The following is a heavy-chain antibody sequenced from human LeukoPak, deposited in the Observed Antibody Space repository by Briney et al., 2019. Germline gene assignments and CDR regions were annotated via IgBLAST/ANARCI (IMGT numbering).Heavy chain of an antibody. CDR2: INPSGGST. D-gene: IGHD5-18*01. CDR3: ARTWIHEAYNWFDP. J-gene: IGHJ5*02. CDR1: GYTFTTYY. V-gene: IGHV1-46*01. Sequence: ASVKVPCKASGYTFTTYYMHWVRQAPGQGLEWMGIINPSGGSTNYAQKFQGRVTLTRDMSTSTVYMELSSLRSEDTAVYYCARTWIHEAYNWFDPWGQGTLVTVSS.